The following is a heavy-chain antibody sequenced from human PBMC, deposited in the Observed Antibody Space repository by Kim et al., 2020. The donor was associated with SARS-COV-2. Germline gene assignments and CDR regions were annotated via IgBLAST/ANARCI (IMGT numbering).Heavy chain of an antibody. D-gene: IGHD2-15*01. CDR3: SRDLSGASTFDY. CDR2: ITPSGDIT. V-gene: IGHV1-46*01. J-gene: IGHJ4*02. CDR1: GYTFTSNH. Sequence: ASVKVSCKASGYTFTSNHMHWVRQAPGQGLEWMGMITPSGDITTYSQRFQGRLTMTTDTSTSTVYMELSSLRSEDTAVYFCSRDLSGASTFDYWGQGTLVTVSS.